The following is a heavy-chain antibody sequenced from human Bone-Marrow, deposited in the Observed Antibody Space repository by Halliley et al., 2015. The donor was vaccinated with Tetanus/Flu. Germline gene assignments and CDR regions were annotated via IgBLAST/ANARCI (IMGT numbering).Heavy chain of an antibody. Sequence: TLSLTCGVSGDSISTGYWWTWVRQPPGKGLEWIGEIYYSGSTNYNPSLRSRITMSVDKSKNQFSLKMTSVTAADTAIYYCARLLEAPEGGFGEFRYFDYWGQGTLVTVSS. CDR1: GDSISTGYW. CDR2: IYYSGST. D-gene: IGHD3-10*01. V-gene: IGHV4-4*02. J-gene: IGHJ4*02. CDR3: ARLLEAPEGGFGEFRYFDY.